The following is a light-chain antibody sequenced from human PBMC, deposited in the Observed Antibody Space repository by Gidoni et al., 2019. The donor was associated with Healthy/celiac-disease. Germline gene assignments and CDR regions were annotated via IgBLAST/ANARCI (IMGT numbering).Light chain of an antibody. CDR3: SSYTSSSIVV. V-gene: IGLV2-14*01. CDR2: EVT. CDR1: SSDVGGYNY. J-gene: IGLJ2*01. Sequence: QSALTQPASVSASPGHSITISCTGTSSDVGGYNYVSWYQQHPGKAPKLMIYEVTNRPSGISNRFSGSKSGNTASLTISGLQAEDEADYYCSSYTSSSIVVFGGGTKLTVL.